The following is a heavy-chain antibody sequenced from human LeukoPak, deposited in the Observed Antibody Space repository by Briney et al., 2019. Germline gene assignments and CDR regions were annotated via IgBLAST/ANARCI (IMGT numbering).Heavy chain of an antibody. CDR3: ARSRGGAAAGTMAFDY. Sequence: PGGSLRLSCAASGFTFSSYAMHWVRQAPGKGLEWVSVISYDGSNKYSADSVKGRFTISRDNSKNTLYLQMNSLRAEDTAVYYCARSRGGAAAGTMAFDYWGQGTLVTVSS. J-gene: IGHJ4*02. CDR2: ISYDGSNK. CDR1: GFTFSSYA. D-gene: IGHD6-13*01. V-gene: IGHV3-30*04.